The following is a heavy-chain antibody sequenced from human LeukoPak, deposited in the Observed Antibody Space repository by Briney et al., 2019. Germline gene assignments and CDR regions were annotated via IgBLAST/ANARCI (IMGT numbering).Heavy chain of an antibody. V-gene: IGHV3-23*01. Sequence: GGSLRLSCAASGFTFISYSMNWVRQAPGKGLEWVSTISGGGGSTYYADSVKGRFTISRDNSKNTLYLQVNSLRAEDTAVYYCAKGGKWDVTPFDYWGQGTLVTVSS. CDR1: GFTFISYS. CDR3: AKGGKWDVTPFDY. D-gene: IGHD1-26*01. CDR2: ISGGGGST. J-gene: IGHJ4*02.